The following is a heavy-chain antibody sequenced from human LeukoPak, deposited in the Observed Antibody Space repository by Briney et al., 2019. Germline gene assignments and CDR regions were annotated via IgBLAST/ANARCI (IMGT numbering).Heavy chain of an antibody. V-gene: IGHV1-2*02. D-gene: IGHD5-18*01. CDR1: GYTFTGYY. CDR2: INPNSGGT. J-gene: IGHJ6*02. Sequence: GASVKVFCKASGYTFTGYYMHWVRQAPGQGLEWMGWINPNSGGTNYAQKFQGRVTMTRDTSISTAYMELSRLRSDDTAVYYCARDQKRPGIQPCYYGMDVWGQGTTVTVSS. CDR3: ARDQKRPGIQPCYYGMDV.